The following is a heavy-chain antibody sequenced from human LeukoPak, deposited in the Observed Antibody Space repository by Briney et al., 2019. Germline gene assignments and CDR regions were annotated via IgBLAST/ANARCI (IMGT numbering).Heavy chain of an antibody. CDR3: AKRAGRRDEGGIHDYGDYYFDY. CDR2: ISGSGGST. D-gene: IGHD4-17*01. Sequence: PGGSLRLSCAASGFTFSSYAMSWVRQAPGKGLEWVSAISGSGGSTYYADSVKGRFTISRDNSKNTLYLQMNSLRAEDTAVYYCAKRAGRRDEGGIHDYGDYYFDYWGQGTLVTVSS. J-gene: IGHJ4*02. CDR1: GFTFSSYA. V-gene: IGHV3-23*01.